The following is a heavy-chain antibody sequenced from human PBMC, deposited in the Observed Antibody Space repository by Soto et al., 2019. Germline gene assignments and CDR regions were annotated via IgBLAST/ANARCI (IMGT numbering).Heavy chain of an antibody. Sequence: QVQLVQSGAEVRKPGASVKVSCKASGYTFSDYYIHWVRQAPGQGLEWMGWINPNSGGTKYAPKFQGGVTMTRDTSITTAYMELSRLRSGDTAVYYWEREPATAKPEGVDFWGQGTLVTVSS. CDR1: GYTFSDYY. D-gene: IGHD1-1*01. CDR2: INPNSGGT. V-gene: IGHV1-2*02. CDR3: EREPATAKPEGVDF. J-gene: IGHJ4*02.